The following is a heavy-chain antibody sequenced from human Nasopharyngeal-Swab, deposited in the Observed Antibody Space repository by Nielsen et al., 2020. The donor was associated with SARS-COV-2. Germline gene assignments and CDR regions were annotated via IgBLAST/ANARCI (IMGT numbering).Heavy chain of an antibody. V-gene: IGHV4-34*01. CDR2: INHSGST. D-gene: IGHD6-13*01. CDR1: GGSFSGYY. J-gene: IGHJ6*02. Sequence: SETLSLTCAVYGGSFSGYYWSWIRQPPGKGLEWIGEINHSGSTNYNPSLKSRVTISVDTSKNQFSLKLSSVTAADTAVYYCARGSRETAGAQYYYYGMDVWGQGTTVTVSS. CDR3: ARGSRETAGAQYYYYGMDV.